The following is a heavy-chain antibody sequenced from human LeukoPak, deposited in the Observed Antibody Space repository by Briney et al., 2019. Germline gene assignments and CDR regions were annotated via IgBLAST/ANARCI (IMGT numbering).Heavy chain of an antibody. CDR2: IYYSGST. CDR1: GGSISSSSYY. D-gene: IGHD3-3*01. J-gene: IGHJ5*02. Sequence: SETLSLTCTVSGGSISSSSYYWGWIRQPPGKGLEWIGSIYYSGSTYYNPSLKSRVTISVDTSKNQFSLKLSSVTAADTAVYYCARLGGKAIFGVVIIHNWFDPWGQGTLVTVSS. V-gene: IGHV4-39*01. CDR3: ARLGGKAIFGVVIIHNWFDP.